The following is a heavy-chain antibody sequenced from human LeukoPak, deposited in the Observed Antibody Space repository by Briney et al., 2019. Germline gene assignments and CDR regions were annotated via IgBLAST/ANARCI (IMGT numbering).Heavy chain of an antibody. V-gene: IGHV3-23*01. D-gene: IGHD3-22*01. CDR1: GFTFSIYA. Sequence: GGSLRLSCAASGFTFSIYAMSWVRQTPGKGLQWVSSITSRDGTTYYADSVKGRFTISRDNSENTLYLQMNSLRAEDSALYYCARDRPNYYGSDGHYYRRDGDYWGQGTLVTVSS. CDR3: ARDRPNYYGSDGHYYRRDGDY. J-gene: IGHJ4*02. CDR2: ITSRDGTT.